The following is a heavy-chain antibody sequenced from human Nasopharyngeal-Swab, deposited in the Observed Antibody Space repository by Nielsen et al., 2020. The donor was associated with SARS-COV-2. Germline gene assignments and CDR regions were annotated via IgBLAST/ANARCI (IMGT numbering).Heavy chain of an antibody. CDR3: ARDFPFGGDVVY. Sequence: GESLKISCAASGFTFSSYGMHWVRQAPGKGLGWVAVIWYDGSNKYYADSVKGRFTISRDNSKNTLYLQMNSLRAEDTAVYYCARDFPFGGDVVYWGQGTLVTVSS. D-gene: IGHD3-10*01. CDR1: GFTFSSYG. J-gene: IGHJ4*02. CDR2: IWYDGSNK. V-gene: IGHV3-33*01.